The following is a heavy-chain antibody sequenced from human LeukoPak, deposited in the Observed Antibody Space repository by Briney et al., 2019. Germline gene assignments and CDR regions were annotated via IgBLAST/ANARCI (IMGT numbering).Heavy chain of an antibody. CDR1: GDSISASSYY. CDR2: IYYSGST. Sequence: SETLSLTCSVSGDSISASSYYWGWIRQPPGKGLEWIGTIYYSGSTYYNPSLTSRVTISVDTSKNQFSLKLSSVTAADTAVYYCARHKDYYYSYMDVWGKGTTVTISS. V-gene: IGHV4-39*01. CDR3: ARHKDYYYSYMDV. J-gene: IGHJ6*03.